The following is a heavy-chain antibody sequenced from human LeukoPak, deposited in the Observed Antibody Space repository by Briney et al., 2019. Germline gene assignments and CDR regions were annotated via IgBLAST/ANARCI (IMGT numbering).Heavy chain of an antibody. J-gene: IGHJ4*02. CDR2: IYYGGST. CDR1: GGSISSGGYY. Sequence: SQTLSLTCTVSGGSISSGGYYWSWIRQHPGKGLEWIGYIYYGGSTYYNPSLKSRVTISVDTSKNQFSLKLSSVTAADTAVYYCARTSIVVVVAAWGTSSYYFDYWGQGTLVTVSS. D-gene: IGHD2-15*01. V-gene: IGHV4-31*03. CDR3: ARTSIVVVVAAWGTSSYYFDY.